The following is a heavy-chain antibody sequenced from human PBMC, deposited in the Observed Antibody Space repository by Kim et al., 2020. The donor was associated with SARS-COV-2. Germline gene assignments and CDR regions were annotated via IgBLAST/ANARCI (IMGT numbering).Heavy chain of an antibody. CDR1: GGSISSSSYY. V-gene: IGHV4-39*01. D-gene: IGHD2-2*01. CDR3: ARIYCSSTSCSGHYGGDFDY. J-gene: IGHJ4*02. Sequence: SETLSLTCTVSGGSISSSSYYWGWIRQPPGKGLEWIGSIYYSGSTYYNPSLKSRVTISVDTSKNQFSLKLSSVTAADTAVYYCARIYCSSTSCSGHYGGDFDYWGQGTLVTVSS. CDR2: IYYSGST.